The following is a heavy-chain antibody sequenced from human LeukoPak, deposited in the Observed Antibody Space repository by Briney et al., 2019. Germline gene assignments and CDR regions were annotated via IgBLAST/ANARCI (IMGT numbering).Heavy chain of an antibody. D-gene: IGHD2-15*01. V-gene: IGHV1-2*02. Sequence: SVKVSCKTSGHTFTVYYIHWARQAPGQGLEWMGWISPHTGGANYAQRFQGRVTMTRDTSISTAYMELSRLRSDDTAVYYCARNPPLLDAFDIWGQGTMVTVSS. J-gene: IGHJ3*02. CDR3: ARNPPLLDAFDI. CDR1: GHTFTVYY. CDR2: ISPHTGGA.